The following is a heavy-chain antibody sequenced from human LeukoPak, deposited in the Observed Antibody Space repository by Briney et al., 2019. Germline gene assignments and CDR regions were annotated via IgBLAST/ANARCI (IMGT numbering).Heavy chain of an antibody. D-gene: IGHD6-19*01. V-gene: IGHV1-18*01. CDR3: ATPSTYSSGWYGPDY. CDR2: ISAYNGNT. J-gene: IGHJ4*02. Sequence: ASVKVSCKASGYTFTSYGISWVRQAPGQGLEWMGWISAYNGNTNYAQKLQGRVTMTTDTSTSTAYMELRRLRSDDTAVYYCATPSTYSSGWYGPDYWGQGTLVTVSS. CDR1: GYTFTSYG.